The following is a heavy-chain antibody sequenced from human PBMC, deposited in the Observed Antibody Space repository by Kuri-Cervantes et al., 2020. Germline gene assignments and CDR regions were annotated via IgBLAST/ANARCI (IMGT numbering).Heavy chain of an antibody. CDR3: AREAAVAGTVFDY. J-gene: IGHJ4*02. Sequence: LRLSCTVSGGSISSGDYYWSWIRQPPGKGLEWIGYIYYSGSTYYNPSLKSRVTISVDTSKNQFSLKLSSVTAADTAVYYCAREAAVAGTVFDYWGQGTLVTVSS. V-gene: IGHV4-30-4*01. D-gene: IGHD6-19*01. CDR1: GGSISSGDYY. CDR2: IYYSGST.